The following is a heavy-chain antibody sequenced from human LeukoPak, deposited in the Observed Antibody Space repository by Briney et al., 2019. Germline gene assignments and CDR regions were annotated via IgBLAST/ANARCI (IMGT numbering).Heavy chain of an antibody. Sequence: GGSLRLSCAASGFTFSSYAMSWVRQAPGKGLEWVSAISGSGGSTYYADSVKGRFTISRDNSKNTLYLQMNSLRAEDTAVYHCVVVWGSFMYYFDHWGQGTLVTVSS. D-gene: IGHD3-16*01. V-gene: IGHV3-23*01. J-gene: IGHJ4*02. CDR1: GFTFSSYA. CDR2: ISGSGGST. CDR3: VVVWGSFMYYFDH.